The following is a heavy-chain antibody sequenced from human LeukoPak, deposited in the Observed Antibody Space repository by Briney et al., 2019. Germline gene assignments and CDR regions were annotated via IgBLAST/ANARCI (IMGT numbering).Heavy chain of an antibody. Sequence: GGSLRLSCAASGFTFSNCAMSWVRQAPGKGLEWVSSVTGSGGGTYYADSVKGRFTISRDNSKNTLYLQMNSLRAEDTAVYYCARSLYSFYYMDVWGKGTTVTVSS. J-gene: IGHJ6*03. CDR3: ARSLYSFYYMDV. D-gene: IGHD4-11*01. CDR1: GFTFSNCA. CDR2: VTGSGGGT. V-gene: IGHV3-23*01.